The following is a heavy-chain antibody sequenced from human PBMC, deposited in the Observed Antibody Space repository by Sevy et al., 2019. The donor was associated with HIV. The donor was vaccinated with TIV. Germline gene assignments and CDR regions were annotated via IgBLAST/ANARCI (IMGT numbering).Heavy chain of an antibody. CDR3: AGENAWGRGYS. D-gene: IGHD1-26*01. J-gene: IGHJ5*01. V-gene: IGHV4-59*08. Sequence: SETLSLTCTVSGGSITSLYWNWIRQPPGNGLEWIANIYYNGHINYNPSLKSRVTLSLDTSKNQFSLRLSSVTAADTAMYYCAGENAWGRGYSGGQGTLVTVSS. CDR2: IYYNGHI. CDR1: GGSITSLY.